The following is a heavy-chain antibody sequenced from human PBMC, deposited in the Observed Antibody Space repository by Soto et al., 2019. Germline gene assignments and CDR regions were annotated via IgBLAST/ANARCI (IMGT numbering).Heavy chain of an antibody. CDR1: GGSISSYY. Sequence: SETLSLTCTVSGGSISSYYWSWIRQPPGKGLEWIGYIYYSGSTNYNPSLKSRVTISVDTSKNQFSLKLSSVTAADTAVYYCARMEDWFDPWGQGTLVTVSS. CDR3: ARMEDWFDP. D-gene: IGHD3-3*01. J-gene: IGHJ5*02. V-gene: IGHV4-59*01. CDR2: IYYSGST.